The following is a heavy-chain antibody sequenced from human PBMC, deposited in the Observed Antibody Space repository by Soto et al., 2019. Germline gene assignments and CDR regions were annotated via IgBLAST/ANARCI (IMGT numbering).Heavy chain of an antibody. Sequence: EVQLLESGGGLVQPGGSLTLSCLPSELTFSSNAMSWVRQAPGKGLEWVSHITSGSGGGTYYADTVKGRFTIARDNAKSTLYMQMNSLRVEDTAVYYCGKGTWGAFDIWGHGTVVTVSS. J-gene: IGHJ3*02. CDR3: GKGTWGAFDI. D-gene: IGHD7-27*01. V-gene: IGHV3-23*01. CDR2: ITSGSGGGT. CDR1: ELTFSSNA.